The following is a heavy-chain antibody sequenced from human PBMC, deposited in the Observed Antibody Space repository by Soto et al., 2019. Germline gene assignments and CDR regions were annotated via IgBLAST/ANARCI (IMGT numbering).Heavy chain of an antibody. Sequence: SETLSLTCTVSGGSISDYYWNWIRQPPGKGLEWIGNIYYRGSTNYNPSLKSRVTISVETSNNQFSLKLNSVTAADTAVYYCATSTTSLGPYYGMDVWGQGTTATV. CDR1: GGSISDYY. D-gene: IGHD2-2*01. CDR2: IYYRGST. V-gene: IGHV4-59*01. CDR3: ATSTTSLGPYYGMDV. J-gene: IGHJ6*02.